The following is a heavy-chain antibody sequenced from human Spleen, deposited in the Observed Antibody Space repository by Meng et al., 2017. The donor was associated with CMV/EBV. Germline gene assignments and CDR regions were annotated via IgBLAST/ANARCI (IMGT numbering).Heavy chain of an antibody. J-gene: IGHJ4*02. D-gene: IGHD1-26*01. CDR3: AREGDSGTYQY. CDR1: GYTFTRYA. CDR2: IDTDTGNP. Sequence: QVQVVQAGAEFKKRGGSVNVSCKASGYTFTRYAMNWVRQAPGQGLEWMGWIDTDTGNPTYAQGFTGRFVFSLDTSVNTAYLQISSLKAEDTAVYYCAREGDSGTYQYWGQGTLVTVSS. V-gene: IGHV7-4-1*02.